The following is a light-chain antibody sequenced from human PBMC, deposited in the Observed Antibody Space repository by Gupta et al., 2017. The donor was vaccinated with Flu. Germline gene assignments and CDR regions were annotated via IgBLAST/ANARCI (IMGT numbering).Light chain of an antibody. V-gene: IGLV2-14*01. CDR3: SSYTDISSRKVI. CDR2: EVT. Sequence: QSALTQPASVSGSPGQSITISCTGTSTDVGRHDYVSWYQQHPGKVPKVMIYEVTNRPPGVSNRFSGSKSGNTASLTISGLQAEDEADYYCSSYTDISSRKVIFGGGTKLTVL. CDR1: STDVGRHDY. J-gene: IGLJ2*01.